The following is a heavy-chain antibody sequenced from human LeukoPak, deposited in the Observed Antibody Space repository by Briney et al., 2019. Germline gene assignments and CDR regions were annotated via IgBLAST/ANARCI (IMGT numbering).Heavy chain of an antibody. V-gene: IGHV1-69*02. CDR3: ARASDLVTTWDYFDS. D-gene: IGHD4-17*01. J-gene: IGHJ4*02. Sequence: SVKVSCKASGGTFRSGSINWVRQAPGQGLEWMGRIVPMPDITTYSQTFQGRVTISADKSTSTAYMELSSLTSEDTAVYYCARASDLVTTWDYFDSWGQGSLVIVSS. CDR2: IVPMPDIT. CDR1: GGTFRSGS.